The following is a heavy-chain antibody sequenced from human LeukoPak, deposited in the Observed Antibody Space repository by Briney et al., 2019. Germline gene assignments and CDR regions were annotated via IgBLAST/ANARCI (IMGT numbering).Heavy chain of an antibody. CDR2: IYSGGST. J-gene: IGHJ4*02. CDR3: AKDRPGGNYGEYDY. V-gene: IGHV3-53*01. CDR1: GFTVGSNY. D-gene: IGHD3-3*01. Sequence: QSGGSLRLSCAASGFTVGSNYMTWVRQAPGKGLEWVSVIYSGGSTYYAGSVKGRFTISRDNSKNTLYLQMNSLRVEDTAVYYCAKDRPGGNYGEYDYWGQGTLVTVSS.